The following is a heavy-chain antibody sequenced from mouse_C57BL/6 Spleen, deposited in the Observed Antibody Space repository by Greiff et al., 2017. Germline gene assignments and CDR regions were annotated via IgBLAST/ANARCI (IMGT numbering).Heavy chain of an antibody. V-gene: IGHV5-6*02. CDR3: ARQGGTVVAAYYAMDY. Sequence: EVKLVESGGDLVKPGGSLKFSCAASGFTFSSYGMSWVRQTPDKRLEWVATISSGGSYTYYPDSVKGRFTISRDNAKNTLYLQMSSLKSEDTAMYYCARQGGTVVAAYYAMDYWGQGTSVTVSS. D-gene: IGHD1-1*01. CDR1: GFTFSSYG. J-gene: IGHJ4*01. CDR2: ISSGGSYT.